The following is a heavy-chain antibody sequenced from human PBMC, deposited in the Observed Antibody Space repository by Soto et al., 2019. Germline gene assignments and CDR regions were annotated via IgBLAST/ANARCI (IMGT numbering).Heavy chain of an antibody. CDR3: ARRYGNYYYYGMDA. CDR1: GGSISSSSYY. D-gene: IGHD5-18*01. Sequence: PSETLSLTCTVSGGSISSSSYYWGWIRQPPGKGLEWIGSIYYSGSTYYNPSLKSRVTISVDTSKNQFSLKLSSVTAADTAVYYCARRYGNYYYYGMDAWGQGTTVTVSS. J-gene: IGHJ6*02. V-gene: IGHV4-39*01. CDR2: IYYSGST.